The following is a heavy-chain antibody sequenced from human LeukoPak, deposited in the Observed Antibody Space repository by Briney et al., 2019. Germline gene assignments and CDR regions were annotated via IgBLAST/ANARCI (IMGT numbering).Heavy chain of an antibody. CDR2: IIPIFGTA. D-gene: IGHD6-6*01. CDR3: ARFGSSAPLFDY. CDR1: GGTFSNYA. V-gene: IGHV1-69*06. Sequence: PGASVKVSCKASGGTFSNYAISWVRQAPGQGLEWMGGIIPIFGTANYAQKFQGRVTITADKSTSTAYMELSSLRSEDTAVYYCARFGSSAPLFDYWGQGTLVTVSS. J-gene: IGHJ4*02.